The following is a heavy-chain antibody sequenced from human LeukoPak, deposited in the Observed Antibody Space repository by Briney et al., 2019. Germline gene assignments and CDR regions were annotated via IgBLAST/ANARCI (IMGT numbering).Heavy chain of an antibody. CDR3: ATDPQGTTLAAAGTGY. J-gene: IGHJ4*02. D-gene: IGHD6-13*01. Sequence: ASVKVSCKASGYTFTSYGISWVRQAPGKGLEWMGGFDPEDGETIYAQKFQGRVTMTEDTSTDTAYMELSSLRSEDTAVYYCATDPQGTTLAAAGTGYWGQGTLVTVSS. V-gene: IGHV1-24*01. CDR1: GYTFTSYG. CDR2: FDPEDGET.